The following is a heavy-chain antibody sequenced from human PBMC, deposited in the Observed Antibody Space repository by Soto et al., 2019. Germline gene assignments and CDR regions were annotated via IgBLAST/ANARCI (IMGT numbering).Heavy chain of an antibody. CDR3: AKGWQQLVG. CDR2: IIGSGGST. D-gene: IGHD6-13*01. Sequence: EVQLLESGGGLVQPGGSLRLSCAASGFTFSSYAMSWVRQAPGKGLEWVSAIIGSGGSTYYADSVKGRFTNSRDNSKNTHYLQMNSLRAEDTAVYYWAKGWQQLVGWGQGTLVTVSS. V-gene: IGHV3-23*01. CDR1: GFTFSSYA. J-gene: IGHJ4*02.